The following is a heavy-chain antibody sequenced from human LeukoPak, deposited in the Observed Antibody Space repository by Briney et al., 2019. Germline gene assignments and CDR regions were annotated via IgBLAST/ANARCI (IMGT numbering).Heavy chain of an antibody. D-gene: IGHD1-7*01. J-gene: IGHJ4*02. CDR1: GFTVSSNY. V-gene: IGHV3-53*01. Sequence: GGSLRLSCAASGFTVSSNYMTWVRQAPGKGLEWVSVIYSGGKTYYADSVKGRFTISRDNSENTLSLQMNSLRAEDTAVYFFARGLVGASGGGTFDSWGQGTLVAVSS. CDR3: ARGLVGASGGGTFDS. CDR2: IYSGGKT.